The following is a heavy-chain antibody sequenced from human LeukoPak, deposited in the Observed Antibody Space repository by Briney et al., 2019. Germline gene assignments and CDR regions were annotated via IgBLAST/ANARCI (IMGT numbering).Heavy chain of an antibody. D-gene: IGHD3-3*01. CDR2: SNHSGST. V-gene: IGHV4-34*01. CDR1: GGSFSGYY. Sequence: SETLSLTCAVYGGSFSGYYWSWIRHPPGKGREWIGESNHSGSTNDNPSLKGRVTISVDTSKNQFSLKLSSVTAADTAVYYCASGVYDFWSGYNWFDPWGQGTLVTVSS. J-gene: IGHJ5*02. CDR3: ASGVYDFWSGYNWFDP.